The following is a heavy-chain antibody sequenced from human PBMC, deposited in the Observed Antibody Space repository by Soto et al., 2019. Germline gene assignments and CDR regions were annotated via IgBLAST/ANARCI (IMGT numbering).Heavy chain of an antibody. Sequence: SETLSLTCTVSGGSISSYYWSWIRQPPGKGLEWIGYIYYSGSTNYNPSLKSRVTISVDTSKNQFSLRLSSVTAADTAVYYCARHVSVTTSVGYFVYWGQGTLVTVSS. D-gene: IGHD4-17*01. CDR3: ARHVSVTTSVGYFVY. CDR1: GGSISSYY. J-gene: IGHJ4*02. CDR2: IYYSGST. V-gene: IGHV4-59*08.